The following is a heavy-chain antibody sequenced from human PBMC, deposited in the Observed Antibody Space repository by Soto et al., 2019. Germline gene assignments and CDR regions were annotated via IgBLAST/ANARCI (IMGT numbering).Heavy chain of an antibody. CDR3: ARTGRKEDYFDY. V-gene: IGHV1-3*01. J-gene: IGHJ4*02. Sequence: GASVKVSCKASGYTFTSYAMHWVRQAPGQRLEWMGWINAGNGNTKYSQKFQGRVTITRDTTASTAYMELSSLRSEDTAVYYCARTGRKEDYFDYWGQGTLVTVSS. CDR1: GYTFTSYA. CDR2: INAGNGNT.